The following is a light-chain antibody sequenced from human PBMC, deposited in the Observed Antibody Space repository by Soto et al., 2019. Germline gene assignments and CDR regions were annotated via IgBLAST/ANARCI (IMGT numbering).Light chain of an antibody. CDR1: QSVSSN. J-gene: IGKJ1*01. Sequence: EIVMTQSPATLSVSPGERATLSCRASQSVSSNLAWYQQKPGQAPSLLIYGASTRATGITARFCGSGSGNDCTLTISSLQSEDFGVYYCQQYNNWPPWTFGHGTKVEIK. CDR3: QQYNNWPPWT. V-gene: IGKV3-15*01. CDR2: GAS.